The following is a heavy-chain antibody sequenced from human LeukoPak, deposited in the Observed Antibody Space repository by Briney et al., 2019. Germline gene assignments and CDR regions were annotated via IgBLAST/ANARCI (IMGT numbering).Heavy chain of an antibody. CDR3: ARVRYSDVLTSNYGYGYFGY. CDR1: GGSIISYY. J-gene: IGHJ4*02. CDR2: IYYTKST. D-gene: IGHD3-9*01. Sequence: SETLSLTCTVSGGSIISYYWSWIRQPPGKGLEWIGYIYYTKSTHYNPSLKSRVTISVDTSKNQFSLKLSSVTAADTAVYYCARVRYSDVLTSNYGYGYFGYWGKLVLVTVSS. V-gene: IGHV4-59*01.